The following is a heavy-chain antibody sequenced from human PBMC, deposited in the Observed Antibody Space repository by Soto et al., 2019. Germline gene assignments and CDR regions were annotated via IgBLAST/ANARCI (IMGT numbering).Heavy chain of an antibody. J-gene: IGHJ4*02. CDR1: GGSISSRDYY. D-gene: IGHD4-4*01. CDR2: IYYSGST. V-gene: IGHV4-30-4*01. CDR3: ARMHSQGSPYPDY. Sequence: QVQLQESGPGLVKPSQTLSLTCTVSGGSISSRDYYWTWIRQPPGKDLEWIGYIYYSGSTHYNPSLKSRVTTSLDTSKNQFSLKLSSVTAADTAVYYYARMHSQGSPYPDYWGQGTLVTVSS.